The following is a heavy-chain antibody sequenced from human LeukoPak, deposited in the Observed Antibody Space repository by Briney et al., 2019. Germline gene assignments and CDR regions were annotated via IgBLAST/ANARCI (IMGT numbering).Heavy chain of an antibody. J-gene: IGHJ4*02. Sequence: SETLSLTCAVYGGSFSGYYWSWIRQPPGKGLEWIGEINHSGSTNYNPSLKSRVTISVDTSKNQFSLKLSSVTAADTAVYYCARLTSGRDGYNSLIDYWGQGTLVTVSP. CDR1: GGSFSGYY. V-gene: IGHV4-34*01. D-gene: IGHD5-24*01. CDR2: INHSGST. CDR3: ARLTSGRDGYNSLIDY.